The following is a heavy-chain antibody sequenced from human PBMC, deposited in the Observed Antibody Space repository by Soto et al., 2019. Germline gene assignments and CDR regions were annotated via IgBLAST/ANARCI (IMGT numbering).Heavy chain of an antibody. V-gene: IGHV1-69*13. CDR1: GGTFRSYA. J-gene: IGHJ3*02. Sequence: TSVKVSCKASGGTFRSYASSWVRQAPGQGLEWMGGIIPIFGTANYAQKFQGRVTITADESTSTAYMELSSLRSEDTAVYYCARDSYHNAFDIWGQGTMVTVSS. CDR2: IIPIFGTA. CDR3: ARDSYHNAFDI.